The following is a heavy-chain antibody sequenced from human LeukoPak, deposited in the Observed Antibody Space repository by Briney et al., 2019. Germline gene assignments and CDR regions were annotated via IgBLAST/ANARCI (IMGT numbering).Heavy chain of an antibody. CDR1: GGTFSSYA. CDR3: ARDESSLLSAASRFYLDG. Sequence: GASVKVSCKASGGTFSSYAISWVRQAPGQGLEWMGGIIPIFGTANYAQKFQGRVTITTDESTSTAYMELSSLRSEDTAVYYCARDESSLLSAASRFYLDGWGQGTLVTVSS. J-gene: IGHJ4*02. CDR2: IIPIFGTA. V-gene: IGHV1-69*05. D-gene: IGHD2-15*01.